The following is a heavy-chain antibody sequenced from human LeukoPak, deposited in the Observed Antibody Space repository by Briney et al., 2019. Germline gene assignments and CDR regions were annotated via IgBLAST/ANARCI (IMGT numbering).Heavy chain of an antibody. CDR2: ISSSSSYI. Sequence: GGSLRLSCAASGFTVSSYSMNWVRQAPGKGLEWVSSISSSSSYIYYADSVKGRFTISRDNAKNSLYVQMDSLRAEDTAVYYCARSAPYYYYMDVWGKGTTVTVSS. CDR1: GFTVSSYS. J-gene: IGHJ6*03. CDR3: ARSAPYYYYMDV. V-gene: IGHV3-21*01.